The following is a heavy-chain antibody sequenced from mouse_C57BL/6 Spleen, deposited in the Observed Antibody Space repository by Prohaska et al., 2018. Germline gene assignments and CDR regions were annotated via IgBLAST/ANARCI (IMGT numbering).Heavy chain of an antibody. CDR3: ARLPLLIYYDYDVFAY. CDR2: INPNNGGT. D-gene: IGHD2-4*01. Sequence: GKSLEWIGDINPNNGGTSYNQKFKGKATLTVDKSSSTAYMELRSLTSEDSAVYYCARLPLLIYYDYDVFAYWGQGTLVTVSA. J-gene: IGHJ3*01. V-gene: IGHV1-26*01.